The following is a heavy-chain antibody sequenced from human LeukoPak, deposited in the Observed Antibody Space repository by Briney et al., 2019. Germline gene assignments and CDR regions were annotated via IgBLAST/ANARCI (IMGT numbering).Heavy chain of an antibody. Sequence: SDTLSLTCTVSGDSISTYYWSWIRQPPGKGLEWIGCICNSGGTNYNPSLKSRVSISVDTSKRHFSLTLSSVTAADTAVYYCARTRRHYYGSGKNLTPWPAGLDVWGQGTTVTVSA. V-gene: IGHV4-59*07. D-gene: IGHD3-10*01. J-gene: IGHJ6*01. CDR3: ARTRRHYYGSGKNLTPWPAGLDV. CDR1: GDSISTYY. CDR2: ICNSGGT.